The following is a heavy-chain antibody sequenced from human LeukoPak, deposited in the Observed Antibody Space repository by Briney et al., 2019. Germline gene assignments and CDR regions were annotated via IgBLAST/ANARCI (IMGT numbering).Heavy chain of an antibody. CDR2: ISAYNGNT. CDR3: ARAVSRWLQLPLDY. CDR1: GYTFTSYG. V-gene: IGHV1-18*01. J-gene: IGHJ4*02. D-gene: IGHD5-24*01. Sequence: ASVKVSCKASGYTFTSYGISWVRQAPGQGLEWMGWISAYNGNTNYAQKLQGRVTMTTDTSTSTAYMELRSLRSDDTAVYYCARAVSRWLQLPLDYWGQGTLVTVSS.